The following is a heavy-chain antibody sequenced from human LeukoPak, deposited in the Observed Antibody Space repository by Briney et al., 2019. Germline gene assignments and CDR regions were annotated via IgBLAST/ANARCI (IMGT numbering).Heavy chain of an antibody. CDR2: IIPILGIA. J-gene: IGHJ6*02. D-gene: IGHD5-12*01. V-gene: IGHV1-69*04. CDR3: ARVRSEYSGYDVYYYGMDV. CDR1: GGTFSSYA. Sequence: SVKVSCKASGGTFSSYAISWVRQAPGQGLEWMGRIIPILGIANYAQKFQGRVTITADKSTSTAYMELSSLRSEDTAVYYCARVRSEYSGYDVYYYGMDVWGQGTTVTVSS.